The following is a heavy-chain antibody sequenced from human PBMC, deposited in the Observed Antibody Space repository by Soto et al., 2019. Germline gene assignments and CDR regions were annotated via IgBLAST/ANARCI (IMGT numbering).Heavy chain of an antibody. D-gene: IGHD6-19*01. CDR2: ISAYNGNT. J-gene: IGHJ5*02. Sequence: QVQLVQSGAEVKKPGASVKVSCKASGYTFTSYGISWVRQAPGQGLEWMGWISAYNGNTNYAKKLQARDTMTTDTSTPTAYMELWSLRSDETAAYSCARVKASGELNWFDHWGHGTVVTVCS. V-gene: IGHV1-18*01. CDR1: GYTFTSYG. CDR3: ARVKASGELNWFDH.